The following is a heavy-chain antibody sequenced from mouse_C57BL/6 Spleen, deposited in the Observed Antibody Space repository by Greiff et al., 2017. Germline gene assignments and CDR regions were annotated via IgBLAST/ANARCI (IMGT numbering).Heavy chain of an antibody. V-gene: IGHV14-4*01. CDR1: GFNIKDDY. J-gene: IGHJ2*01. CDR3: TKNYGSSLFDY. CDR2: IDPENGDT. D-gene: IGHD1-1*01. Sequence: EVKLVESGAELVRPGASVKLSCTASGFNIKDDYMHWVKQRPEQGLEWIGWIDPENGDTEYASKFQGKATITADTSSNTAYLQLSSLTSEDTAVYYCTKNYGSSLFDYWGQGTTLTVSS.